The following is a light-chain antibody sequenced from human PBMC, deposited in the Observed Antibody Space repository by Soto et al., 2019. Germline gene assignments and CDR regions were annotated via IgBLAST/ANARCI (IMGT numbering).Light chain of an antibody. CDR1: SSNIGSNY. Sequence: QSVLTQPPSASGTPGQRVTISCSGSSSNIGSNYVYWYHQLPGTAPKLVIYRNNQRPSGVPDRISGSKSGTSASLAISGLRSEDEADYYCAAWDDSLSGPDVVFGGGTKVTVL. J-gene: IGLJ2*01. CDR2: RNN. V-gene: IGLV1-47*01. CDR3: AAWDDSLSGPDVV.